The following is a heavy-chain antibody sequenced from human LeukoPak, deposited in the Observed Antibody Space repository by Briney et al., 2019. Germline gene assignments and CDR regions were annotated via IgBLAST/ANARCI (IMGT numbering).Heavy chain of an antibody. CDR2: INPNSGGT. Sequence: ASVKVSCKASGYTFTGYYMHWVRQAPGQGLEWMGWINPNSGGTNYAQKFQGRVTMTRDTSISTAYMELSRLRSDDTAVYYCARDIVVVPAAWGNWFDPWGQGTLVTVSS. CDR1: GYTFTGYY. CDR3: ARDIVVVPAAWGNWFDP. V-gene: IGHV1-2*02. D-gene: IGHD2-2*01. J-gene: IGHJ5*02.